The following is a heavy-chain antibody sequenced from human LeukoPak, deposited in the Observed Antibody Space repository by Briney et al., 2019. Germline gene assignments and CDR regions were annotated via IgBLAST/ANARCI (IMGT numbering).Heavy chain of an antibody. CDR2: ISSSASTI. CDR3: ARDPVGYYYAMDV. D-gene: IGHD4-23*01. Sequence: GGSLRLSCAASGFTLRDYEMNWVRQAPGKGLEWVSYISSSASTIYYADSVKGRFTISRDSAKKSVYLQMNSLRAEDTAIYYCARDPVGYYYAMDVWGQGTTVTVSS. CDR1: GFTLRDYE. V-gene: IGHV3-48*03. J-gene: IGHJ6*02.